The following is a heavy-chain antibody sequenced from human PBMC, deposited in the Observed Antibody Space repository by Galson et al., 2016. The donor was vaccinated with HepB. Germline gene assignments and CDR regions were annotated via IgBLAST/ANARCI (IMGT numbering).Heavy chain of an antibody. Sequence: SLRLSCAASGFTFSSYWKHWVRQAPGKGLVWVSRINSDGSTTHYADSVKGRFTISRDNAKNTLYLQMNNLRAKDTAVYYCVNLGTTRTWGQGTQVTVSS. V-gene: IGHV3-74*01. D-gene: IGHD1-26*01. CDR2: INSDGSTT. CDR3: VNLGTTRT. CDR1: GFTFSSYW. J-gene: IGHJ5*02.